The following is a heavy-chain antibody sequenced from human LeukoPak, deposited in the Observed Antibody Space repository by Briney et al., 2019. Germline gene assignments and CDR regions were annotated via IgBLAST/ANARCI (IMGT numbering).Heavy chain of an antibody. V-gene: IGHV5-51*01. CDR1: GYSFTSYW. D-gene: IGHD3-10*01. J-gene: IGHJ5*02. Sequence: GESLKISCKGSGYSFTSYWIGWVRQMPGKGLEWMGIIYPGDSDTRYSPSFQGQVTISADKSISTAYLQWSSLKASDTAMYYCARLLRFGSHGPYWFDPWGQGTLVTVSS. CDR2: IYPGDSDT. CDR3: ARLLRFGSHGPYWFDP.